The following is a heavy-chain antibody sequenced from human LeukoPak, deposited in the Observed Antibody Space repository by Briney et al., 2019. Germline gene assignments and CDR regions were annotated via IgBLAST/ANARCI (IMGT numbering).Heavy chain of an antibody. V-gene: IGHV4-39*07. CDR1: GSSISNYY. CDR3: ARGLKSYSSSWYGGYYYYMDV. Sequence: SETLSLTCTVSGSSISNYYWGWIRQAPGKGLEWIGSIYYSGNTYYNSSLKSRVTISVDTSKNQFSLKLSSVTAADTAVYYCARGLKSYSSSWYGGYYYYMDVWGKGTTVTVSS. CDR2: IYYSGNT. J-gene: IGHJ6*03. D-gene: IGHD6-13*01.